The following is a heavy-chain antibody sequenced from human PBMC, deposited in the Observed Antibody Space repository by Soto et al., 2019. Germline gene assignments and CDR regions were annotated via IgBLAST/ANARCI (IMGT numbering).Heavy chain of an antibody. D-gene: IGHD6-19*01. V-gene: IGHV3-33*08. CDR1: GFTFSNYW. CDR3: ARESVAVAGTDFDY. CDR2: IWHDGSRS. J-gene: IGHJ4*02. Sequence: GGSLRLSCTASGFTFSNYWMSWVRQAPGKGPEWVADIWHDGSRSYYADSVKGRFTISRDNSVYSLYLQMNSLRAEDTAVYYCARESVAVAGTDFDYWGQGTLVSVSS.